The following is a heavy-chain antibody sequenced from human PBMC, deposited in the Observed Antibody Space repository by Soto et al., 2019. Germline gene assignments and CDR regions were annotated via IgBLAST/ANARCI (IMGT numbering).Heavy chain of an antibody. J-gene: IGHJ5*02. Sequence: QVQLQESGPGLVKPSQTLSLTCTVSGGSISSGGYYWSWIRQHPGKGLEWIGYIYYSGSTYYNPSLKSRVTLSVATSKNQFSLKRSSVTAADTAVYYCARVGGITGTTSVGTWGQGTLVTVSS. CDR1: GGSISSGGYY. V-gene: IGHV4-31*03. CDR3: ARVGGITGTTSVGT. CDR2: IYYSGST. D-gene: IGHD1-20*01.